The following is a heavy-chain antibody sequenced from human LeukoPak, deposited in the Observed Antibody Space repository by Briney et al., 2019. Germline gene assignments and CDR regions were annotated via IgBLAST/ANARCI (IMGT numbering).Heavy chain of an antibody. J-gene: IGHJ4*02. D-gene: IGHD7-27*01. Sequence: PSETLSLTCAVSGGSINSGGYSWSWIRQPAGKGLEWIGRIYTTGTTNYNPSLKGRLTMSVDTSKNQFSLKLSSVTAADTAVYYCARDSGNERLGVYFDYWGQGTLVTVSS. CDR3: ARDSGNERLGVYFDY. V-gene: IGHV4-61*02. CDR1: GGSINSGGYS. CDR2: IYTTGTT.